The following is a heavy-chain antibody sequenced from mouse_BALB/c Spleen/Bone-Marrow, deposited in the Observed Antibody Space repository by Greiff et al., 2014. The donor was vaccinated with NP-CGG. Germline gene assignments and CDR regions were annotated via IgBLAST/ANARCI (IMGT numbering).Heavy chain of an antibody. Sequence: EVKLVESGGDLVKPGGSLKLSCAASGFTFSSYGMSWGRQTPDKRLAWVATISSGGSNTYYPDSVKGRFTISRDNAKNTLYLQMSSLKSEDTAMYYCARRQRYYAMDYRGQGTSVTVSS. CDR2: ISSGGSNT. CDR3: ARRQRYYAMDY. J-gene: IGHJ4*01. CDR1: GFTFSSYG. V-gene: IGHV5-6*02.